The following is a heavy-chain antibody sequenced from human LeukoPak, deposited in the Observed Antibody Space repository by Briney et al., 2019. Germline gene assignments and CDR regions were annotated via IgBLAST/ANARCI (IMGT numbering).Heavy chain of an antibody. CDR2: ISSSSSYI. V-gene: IGHV3-21*01. J-gene: IGHJ4*02. CDR1: GFTFSSYE. D-gene: IGHD3-3*01. CDR3: ARDGSGLSIFDY. Sequence: SGGSLRLSCAASGFTFSSYEMNWVRQAPGKGLEWVSSISSSSSYIYYADSVKGRFTISRDNAKNSLYLQMNSLRAEDTAVYYCARDGSGLSIFDYWGQGTLVTVSS.